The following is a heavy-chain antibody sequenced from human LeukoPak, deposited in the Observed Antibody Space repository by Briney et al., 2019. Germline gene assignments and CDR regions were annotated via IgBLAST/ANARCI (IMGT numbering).Heavy chain of an antibody. Sequence: SETQSLTCTVSGGSISSYYWSWIRQPPGKGLEWIGYIYYSGSTNYNPSLKSRVTISVDTSENQFSLKLSSVTAADTVVYYCARVSSDDDYVWGSYRLDYWGQGTLVTVSS. J-gene: IGHJ4*02. CDR1: GGSISSYY. CDR2: IYYSGST. CDR3: ARVSSDDDYVWGSYRLDY. V-gene: IGHV4-59*01. D-gene: IGHD3-16*02.